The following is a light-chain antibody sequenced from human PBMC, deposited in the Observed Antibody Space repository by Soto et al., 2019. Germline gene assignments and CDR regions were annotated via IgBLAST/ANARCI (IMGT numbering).Light chain of an antibody. CDR2: DAS. CDR1: QTISSW. V-gene: IGKV1-5*01. J-gene: IGKJ5*01. CDR3: QQYNRYSIT. Sequence: DIQMTQSPSTLSGSVGDRVTITCRASQTISSWLAWYQQKPGKAPKLLIYDASSLESGVPSRFSGSGSGTEFTLTISSLQPDDFATYYCQQYNRYSITFGQGTLLEIK.